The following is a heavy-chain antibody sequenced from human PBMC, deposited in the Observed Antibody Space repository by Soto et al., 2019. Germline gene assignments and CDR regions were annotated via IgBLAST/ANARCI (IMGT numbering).Heavy chain of an antibody. Sequence: GGSLRLSCAASGFTFSSYAMSWVRQAPGKGLEWVSAISGSGGSTYYADSVKGRFTISRDNSKNTLYLQMNSLRAEDTAVYYCASAMYYYDSSGYYFPYWGQGTLVTVSS. J-gene: IGHJ4*02. V-gene: IGHV3-23*01. CDR3: ASAMYYYDSSGYYFPY. CDR2: ISGSGGST. D-gene: IGHD3-22*01. CDR1: GFTFSSYA.